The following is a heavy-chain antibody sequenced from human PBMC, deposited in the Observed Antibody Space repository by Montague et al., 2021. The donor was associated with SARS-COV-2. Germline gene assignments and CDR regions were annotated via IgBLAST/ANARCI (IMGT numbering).Heavy chain of an antibody. J-gene: IGHJ6*02. V-gene: IGHV3-11*03. D-gene: IGHD3-10*01. CDR1: GFTFSDYY. Sequence: SLRLSCAASGFTFSDYYMTWLRQAPGKGLEWLSYISTRSTYTNYVDSVKGRFTISRDDAKNSLYLQMNSLRAEDTAVYYCASFIMVRGAAGYGMDVWGQGTTVTVSS. CDR2: ISTRSTYT. CDR3: ASFIMVRGAAGYGMDV.